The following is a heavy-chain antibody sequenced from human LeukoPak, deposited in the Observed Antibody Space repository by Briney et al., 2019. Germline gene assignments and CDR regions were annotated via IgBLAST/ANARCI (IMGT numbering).Heavy chain of an antibody. CDR3: AGAAAGFESDY. CDR2: IIPIFGTA. J-gene: IGHJ4*02. Sequence: ASAKVSCKASGGTFSSYAISWVRQAPGQGLEWMGGIIPIFGTANYAQKFQGRVTITADESTSTAYMELSSLRSEDTAVYYCAGAAAGFESDYWGQGTLVTVSS. V-gene: IGHV1-69*13. CDR1: GGTFSSYA. D-gene: IGHD6-13*01.